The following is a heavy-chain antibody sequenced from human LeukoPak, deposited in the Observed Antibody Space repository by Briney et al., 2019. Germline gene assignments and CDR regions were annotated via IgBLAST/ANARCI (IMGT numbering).Heavy chain of an antibody. Sequence: GGSLRLSCAASGFTVRSNYMSWVRLAPGKGLEWVSVISSGGSTYCADSVTGRFTISRDSSKNTLYLQMKSLRAEDTALYYCSRDRMGTKSFDYWGQGTLVTVSS. CDR3: SRDRMGTKSFDY. D-gene: IGHD5-24*01. CDR2: ISSGGST. J-gene: IGHJ4*02. V-gene: IGHV3-66*01. CDR1: GFTVRSNY.